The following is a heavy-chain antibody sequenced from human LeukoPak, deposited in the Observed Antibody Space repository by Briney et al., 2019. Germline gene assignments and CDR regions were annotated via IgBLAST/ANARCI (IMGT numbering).Heavy chain of an antibody. CDR1: GFTFSNYA. CDR3: AKTRSYYYDSGAYYFDY. Sequence: GGSLRLSCAASGFTFSNYAMSWVRQAPGKGLEWVSGISGSGSSTYYADSVEGRFTISRDNSKNTLYVQMNGLRAEDTAVYYCAKTRSYYYDSGAYYFDYWGQGTLVTVSS. CDR2: ISGSGSST. J-gene: IGHJ4*02. D-gene: IGHD3-22*01. V-gene: IGHV3-23*01.